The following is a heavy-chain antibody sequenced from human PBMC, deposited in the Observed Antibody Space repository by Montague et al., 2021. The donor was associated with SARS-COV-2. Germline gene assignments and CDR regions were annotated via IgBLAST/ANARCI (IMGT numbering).Heavy chain of an antibody. CDR1: GGSISSNNCY. CDR2: IYDSGSP. CDR3: ARRGRGLLPVATTVGGFDI. D-gene: IGHD5-12*01. Sequence: SETLSLTCTVSGGSISSNNCYWDWIPQRTGKELVWIVSIYDSGSPSSTPSLKSRVTISVHTSKNHFSLKLNSVTAADTAVYYCARRGRGLLPVATTVGGFDIWGRGTMVTVSS. J-gene: IGHJ3*02. V-gene: IGHV4-39*02.